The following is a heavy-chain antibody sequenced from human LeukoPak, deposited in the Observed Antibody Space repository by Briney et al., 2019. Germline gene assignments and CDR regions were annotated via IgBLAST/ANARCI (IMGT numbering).Heavy chain of an antibody. D-gene: IGHD6-19*01. J-gene: IGHJ6*02. Sequence: ASVKVSCKASGYTFTGYYMHWVRQAPGQGLEWMGWINPNSGGTNYAQKSQGRVTMTRDTSISTAYMELSRLRSDDTAVYYCARDLGYSSGWYPHYYYGMDVWGQGTTVTVSS. CDR1: GYTFTGYY. CDR3: ARDLGYSSGWYPHYYYGMDV. V-gene: IGHV1-2*02. CDR2: INPNSGGT.